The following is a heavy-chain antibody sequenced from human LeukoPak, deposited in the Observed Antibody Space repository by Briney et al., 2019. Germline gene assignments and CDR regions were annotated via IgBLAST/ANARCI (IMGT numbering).Heavy chain of an antibody. Sequence: GGSLRLSCAAAGFTFSSYEMNWVRQAPGKGLEWVSYISSSGRTVYYADSLNGRFTISRDNAKNSLYLQMNSLRAEDTAVYYCARDSDSSGYLPSPRDGFDIWGQGTMVTVSS. CDR2: ISSSGRTV. V-gene: IGHV3-48*03. J-gene: IGHJ3*02. CDR1: GFTFSSYE. D-gene: IGHD3-22*01. CDR3: ARDSDSSGYLPSPRDGFDI.